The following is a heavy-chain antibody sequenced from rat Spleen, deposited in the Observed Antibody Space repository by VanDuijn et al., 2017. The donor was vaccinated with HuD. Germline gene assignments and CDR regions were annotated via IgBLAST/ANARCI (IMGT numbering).Heavy chain of an antibody. V-gene: IGHV5-25*01. D-gene: IGHD4-6*01. CDR1: GFTFSDSY. CDR2: ISPSGAIT. CDR3: ARGTYFRH. Sequence: EVQLVESDGGLVQPGRSLKLSCAASGFTFSDSYMAWVRQAPKKGLAWVASISPSGAITNYRDSVKGRFTISRDTAQNILYLQMNSPRSEDTATYYCARGTYFRHWGQGVMVTVSS. J-gene: IGHJ2*01.